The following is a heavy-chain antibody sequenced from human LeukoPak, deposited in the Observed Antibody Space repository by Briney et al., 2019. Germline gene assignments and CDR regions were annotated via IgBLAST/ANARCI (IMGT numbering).Heavy chain of an antibody. D-gene: IGHD3-3*01. V-gene: IGHV4-34*01. Sequence: PSETLSLTCAVYGGSFSGYYWSWIRQPPGKGLEWIGEINHSGSTNYNPSLKSRVTISVDTSKNQFSLKLSSVTAADTAVYYCATTRPAPTYYDFWSGYRPPRTFDYWGQGTLVTVSS. J-gene: IGHJ4*02. CDR1: GGSFSGYY. CDR3: ATTRPAPTYYDFWSGYRPPRTFDY. CDR2: INHSGST.